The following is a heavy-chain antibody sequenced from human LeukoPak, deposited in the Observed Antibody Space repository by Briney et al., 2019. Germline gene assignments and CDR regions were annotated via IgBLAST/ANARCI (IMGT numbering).Heavy chain of an antibody. Sequence: SETLSLTCTVSGGSISSGGYYWSWIRQRPGKGLEWIGYIYYSGSTYYNPSLKSRVTISVDTSKNQFSLKLSSVTAADTAVYYCARYSGSYNFDYWGQGTLVTVSS. V-gene: IGHV4-31*03. CDR3: ARYSGSYNFDY. D-gene: IGHD1-26*01. CDR1: GGSISSGGYY. J-gene: IGHJ4*02. CDR2: IYYSGST.